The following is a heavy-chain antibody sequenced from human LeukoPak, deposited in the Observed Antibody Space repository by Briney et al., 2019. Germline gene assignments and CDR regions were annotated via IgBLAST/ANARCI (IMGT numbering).Heavy chain of an antibody. D-gene: IGHD4-17*01. Sequence: GGSLRLSCAASGFTFSSYWMHWVRQAPGKGLVWVSRINSDGSSTSYADSVKGRFTISRDNAKNTLYLQMNSLRAEDTAVYYCARDPTRPTVTTHLDYWGQGTLVTVSS. V-gene: IGHV3-74*01. CDR1: GFTFSSYW. J-gene: IGHJ4*02. CDR3: ARDPTRPTVTTHLDY. CDR2: INSDGSST.